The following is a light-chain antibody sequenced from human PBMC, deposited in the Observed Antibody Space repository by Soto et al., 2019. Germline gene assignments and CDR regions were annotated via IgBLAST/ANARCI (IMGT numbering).Light chain of an antibody. J-gene: IGKJ4*01. CDR1: QRVSRY. CDR2: DAS. CDR3: HQRSNWPPLT. Sequence: EIVLTQSPATLSLSPGERATLSCRASQRVSRYLAWYQQKPGQAPRLLIYDASNRATGIPARFSGSGSGTAVSLTTSSLEPEDFAVYYCHQRSNWPPLTFGGVNKVEIK. V-gene: IGKV3-11*01.